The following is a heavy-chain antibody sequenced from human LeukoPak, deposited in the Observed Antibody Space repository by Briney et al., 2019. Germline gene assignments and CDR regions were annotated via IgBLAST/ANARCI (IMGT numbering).Heavy chain of an antibody. D-gene: IGHD4-17*01. CDR2: ISYDGSNK. CDR1: GFTFSSYA. J-gene: IGHJ4*02. Sequence: GGSLRLSCAASGFTFSSYAMHWVPQAPGKGPEWVAVISYDGSNKYYADSVKGRFTISRDNSKNTLYLQMNSLRAEDTAVYYCARDPTYYGDCACYFDYWGQGTLVTVSS. V-gene: IGHV3-30*04. CDR3: ARDPTYYGDCACYFDY.